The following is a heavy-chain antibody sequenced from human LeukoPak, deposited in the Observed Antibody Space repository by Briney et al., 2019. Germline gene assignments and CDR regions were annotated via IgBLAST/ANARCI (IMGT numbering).Heavy chain of an antibody. CDR1: AGSFSGYY. J-gene: IGHJ6*03. CDR2: INHSGGT. D-gene: IGHD3-3*01. V-gene: IGHV4-34*01. Sequence: SSETLSLTCAVYAGSFSGYYWSWIRQPPGKGLEWIGEINHSGGTNYNPSLKSRVTISVDTSKTHFFLKLSSVTAADTAVYDCARNYDFWSGYNKGGRYYYYMDVWGKGTTVTVSS. CDR3: ARNYDFWSGYNKGGRYYYYMDV.